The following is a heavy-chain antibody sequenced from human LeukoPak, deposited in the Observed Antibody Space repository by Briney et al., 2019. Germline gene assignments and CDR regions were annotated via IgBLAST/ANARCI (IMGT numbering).Heavy chain of an antibody. J-gene: IGHJ3*02. D-gene: IGHD1-26*01. Sequence: GGSLRLSCAASGFTFSSYGMHWVRQAPGKGLEWVAVISYDGSNKYYADSVKGRFTISRDNSKNTLYLQMNSLRAEDTAVYYCAKLVGASLSDIWGQGTMVTVSS. CDR3: AKLVGASLSDI. CDR1: GFTFSSYG. CDR2: ISYDGSNK. V-gene: IGHV3-30*18.